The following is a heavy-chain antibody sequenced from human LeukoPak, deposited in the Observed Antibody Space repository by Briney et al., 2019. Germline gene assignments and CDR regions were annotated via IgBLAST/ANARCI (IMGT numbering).Heavy chain of an antibody. Sequence: PGGSLRLSCAASGFTFSTYAMTWVRQAPGKGLEWVSVMFNSGTSTYYAGSVKGRFTISRDNSKNTLHLQMSSLRAEDTAVYYCAKDMYGDFGGVDYWGQGTLVTVSS. CDR2: MFNSGTST. J-gene: IGHJ4*02. D-gene: IGHD4-17*01. CDR1: GFTFSTYA. CDR3: AKDMYGDFGGVDY. V-gene: IGHV3-23*01.